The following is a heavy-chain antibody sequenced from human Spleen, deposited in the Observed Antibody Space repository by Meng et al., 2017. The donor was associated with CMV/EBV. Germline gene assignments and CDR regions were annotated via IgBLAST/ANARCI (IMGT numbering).Heavy chain of an antibody. CDR2: TSSRSKWYT. V-gene: IGHV6-1*01. D-gene: IGHD3-22*01. CDR3: ARAYYYDSRGYSHYFDY. CDR1: SNTIAA. Sequence: SNTIAAWAWIRPSPSRRLEWLGRTSSRSKWYTDIAVSMKSRITINPDTSKNQFSLQLKSVTPEDTAMYFCARAYYYDSRGYSHYFDYWGQGTLVTVSS. J-gene: IGHJ4*02.